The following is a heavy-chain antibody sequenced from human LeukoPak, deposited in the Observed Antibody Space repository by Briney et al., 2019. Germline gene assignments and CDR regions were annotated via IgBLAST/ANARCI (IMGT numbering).Heavy chain of an antibody. CDR1: GYTFTSYY. CDR3: ARVLLWFGELPPFDY. CDR2: INPSGGST. V-gene: IGHV1-46*01. Sequence: ASVKVSCKASGYTFTSYYMHWVRQAPGQGLEWMGIINPSGGSTSYAQKFQGRVTMTRDTSTSTVYIELSSLRSEDTAVYYCARVLLWFGELPPFDYWGQGTLVTVSS. D-gene: IGHD3-10*01. J-gene: IGHJ4*02.